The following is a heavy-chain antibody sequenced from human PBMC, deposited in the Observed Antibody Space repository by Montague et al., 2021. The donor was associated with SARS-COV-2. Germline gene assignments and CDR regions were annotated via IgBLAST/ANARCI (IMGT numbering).Heavy chain of an antibody. J-gene: IGHJ4*02. CDR3: ARVGRGSTYYYDSSGENAH. V-gene: IGHV3-30*03. Sequence: FLRLSCAASGFSFNDRDMHWVRQAPVKGLEWVAAISYDGSHKFYTDSVKGRFTISRDNSKNAVYLQMDSLKGEDTAVYYCARVGRGSTYYYDSSGENAHWGQGILVTVSS. CDR2: ISYDGSHK. CDR1: GFSFNDRD. D-gene: IGHD3-22*01.